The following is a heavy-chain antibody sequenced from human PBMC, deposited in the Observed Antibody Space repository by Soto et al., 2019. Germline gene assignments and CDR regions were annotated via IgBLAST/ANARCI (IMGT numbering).Heavy chain of an antibody. CDR3: ARHEYYYGSGSYYTNWFDP. D-gene: IGHD3-10*01. V-gene: IGHV4-59*08. CDR1: GGSISSYY. J-gene: IGHJ5*02. CDR2: IYYSGST. Sequence: SETLSLTCTVSGGSISSYYWSWIRQPPGKGLEWIGYIYYSGSTNYNPSLKSRVTISVDTSKNQFSLKLSSVTAADTAVYYCARHEYYYGSGSYYTNWFDPWGQGTLVTVSS.